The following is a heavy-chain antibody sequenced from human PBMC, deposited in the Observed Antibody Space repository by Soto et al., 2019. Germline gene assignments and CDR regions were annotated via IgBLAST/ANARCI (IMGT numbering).Heavy chain of an antibody. Sequence: EVQLVQSGAEVKTPGESLKISCKASGYSFPGYWIGWVRQMPGKGLEWMGIIYPDNSNTRYNPSFQGQVTISADKSISTAYLQWSSLKASDTAIYYCARQAAAVATVPLLYFDPWGQGTLVTVSS. J-gene: IGHJ5*02. D-gene: IGHD1-1*01. CDR2: IYPDNSNT. CDR3: ARQAAAVATVPLLYFDP. CDR1: GYSFPGYW. V-gene: IGHV5-51*01.